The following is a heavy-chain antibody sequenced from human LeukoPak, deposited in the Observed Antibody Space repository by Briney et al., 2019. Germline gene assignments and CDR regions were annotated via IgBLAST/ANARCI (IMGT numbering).Heavy chain of an antibody. Sequence: SETLSLTCAVYGGSFSGYYWSWIRQPPGKGLEWIGSIYHSGSTYYNPSLKSRVTIPVDSSKNQFSLRLSSVTAADTPVYYCARESLTWLQSRTSWFDPWGQGTLVTVSS. CDR2: IYHSGST. CDR1: GGSFSGYY. V-gene: IGHV4-34*01. J-gene: IGHJ5*02. D-gene: IGHD5-24*01. CDR3: ARESLTWLQSRTSWFDP.